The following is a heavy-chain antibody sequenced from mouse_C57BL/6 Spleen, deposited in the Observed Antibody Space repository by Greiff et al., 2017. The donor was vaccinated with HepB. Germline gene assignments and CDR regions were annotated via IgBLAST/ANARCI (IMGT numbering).Heavy chain of an antibody. Sequence: QVQLQQSGAELVRPGTSVKVSCKASGYAFTNYLIEWVKQRPGQGLEWIGVINPGSGGTNYNEKFKGKATLTADKSSSTAYMQLSSLTSEDSAVYFCARLDDYDSLMDYWGQGTSVTVSS. V-gene: IGHV1-54*01. J-gene: IGHJ4*01. CDR3: ARLDDYDSLMDY. D-gene: IGHD2-4*01. CDR1: GYAFTNYL. CDR2: INPGSGGT.